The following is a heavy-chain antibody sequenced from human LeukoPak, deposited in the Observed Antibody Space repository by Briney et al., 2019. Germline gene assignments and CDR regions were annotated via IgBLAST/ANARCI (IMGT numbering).Heavy chain of an antibody. CDR3: ARQYYYGSGSYFPPDGWFDP. Sequence: SETLSLTCTVSGGSISSYYWSWIRQPPGKGLEWIGYIYYSGSTNYNPPLKSRVTISVDTSKNQFSLKLSSVTAADTAVYYCARQYYYGSGSYFPPDGWFDPWGQGTLVTVSS. CDR2: IYYSGST. V-gene: IGHV4-59*08. CDR1: GGSISSYY. D-gene: IGHD3-10*01. J-gene: IGHJ5*02.